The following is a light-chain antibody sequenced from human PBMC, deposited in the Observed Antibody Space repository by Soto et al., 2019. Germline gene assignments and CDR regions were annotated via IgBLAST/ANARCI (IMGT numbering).Light chain of an antibody. Sequence: QSVLTQPPSVSLAPGQKVTISCSGSSSNIGNNFVRWYQHLPGTAPKLLIYDNNKRPSGIPDRFSASKSGTSATLGITGLQTGDEADYYCGTWDSSLSGVIFGGGTKLTVL. V-gene: IGLV1-51*01. CDR2: DNN. J-gene: IGLJ2*01. CDR1: SSNIGNNF. CDR3: GTWDSSLSGVI.